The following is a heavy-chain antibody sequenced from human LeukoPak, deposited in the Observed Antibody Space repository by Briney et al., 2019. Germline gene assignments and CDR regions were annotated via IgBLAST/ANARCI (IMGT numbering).Heavy chain of an antibody. Sequence: SETLSLTCTVSGGSISSHYWSWIRQPPGKGLEWIGYIYYSGSTNYNPSLKSRVTISVDTSKNQFSLELSSVTAADTAVYYCARVGTYYDILTGYYTVYYFDYWGQGTLVTVSS. CDR1: GGSISSHY. CDR2: IYYSGST. D-gene: IGHD3-9*01. V-gene: IGHV4-59*11. CDR3: ARVGTYYDILTGYYTVYYFDY. J-gene: IGHJ4*02.